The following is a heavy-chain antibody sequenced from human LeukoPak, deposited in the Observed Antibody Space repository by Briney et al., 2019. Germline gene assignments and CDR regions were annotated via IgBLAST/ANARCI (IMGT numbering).Heavy chain of an antibody. V-gene: IGHV4-59*01. CDR3: ARARGLDSAFDY. CDR1: GDSISSYY. D-gene: IGHD3-9*01. CDR2: IYYSGST. Sequence: SETLSLTCTVSGDSISSYYWSWIRQPPGKGLDWIGYIYYSGSTNYNPSLKSRVTISVDTSKNHFSLKLSSVTAADTAVYYCARARGLDSAFDYWGQGTLVTVSS. J-gene: IGHJ4*02.